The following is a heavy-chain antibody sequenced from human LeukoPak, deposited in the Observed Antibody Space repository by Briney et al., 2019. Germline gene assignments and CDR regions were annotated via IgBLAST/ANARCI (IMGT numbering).Heavy chain of an antibody. V-gene: IGHV4-59*01. D-gene: IGHD1-26*01. CDR2: IYYSGST. CDR3: AGGIVGASRDY. CDR1: GGSISSYY. Sequence: SETLSLTCTVSGGSISSYYWSWIRQPPGKGLEWIGYIYYSGSTNYNPSLKSRVTISVDTSKNQFSLKLSSVTAADTAVYYCAGGIVGASRDYWGQGTLVTVSS. J-gene: IGHJ4*02.